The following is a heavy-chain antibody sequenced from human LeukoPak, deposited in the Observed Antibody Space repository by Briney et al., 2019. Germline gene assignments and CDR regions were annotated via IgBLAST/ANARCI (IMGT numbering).Heavy chain of an antibody. D-gene: IGHD2-2*01. CDR1: GYSFTTYW. CDR3: ARHGGGYCRSTSCYLFDP. J-gene: IGHJ5*02. CDR2: IYPGDSDT. Sequence: GESLKISCKASGYSFTTYWIGWVRQMPGKGLEWMGIIYPGDSDTRYSPSFQGQVTTSADKSISTAYLQWSSLKASDTAMYYCARHGGGYCRSTSCYLFDPWGQGTLVTVSS. V-gene: IGHV5-51*01.